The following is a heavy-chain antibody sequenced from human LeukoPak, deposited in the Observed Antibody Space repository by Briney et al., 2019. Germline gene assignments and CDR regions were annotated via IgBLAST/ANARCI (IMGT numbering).Heavy chain of an antibody. D-gene: IGHD3-22*01. Sequence: PGRSLRLSCAASGFTFSMYGMHWVRQAPGKGLEWVAVISYDGSNKFYADSVKGRFSISRENSKSTLYLQMNSLGAEDTAVYYCARFLPTYYYDSSGYDYWGQGTLVTVSS. CDR1: GFTFSMYG. V-gene: IGHV3-30*03. CDR3: ARFLPTYYYDSSGYDY. J-gene: IGHJ4*02. CDR2: ISYDGSNK.